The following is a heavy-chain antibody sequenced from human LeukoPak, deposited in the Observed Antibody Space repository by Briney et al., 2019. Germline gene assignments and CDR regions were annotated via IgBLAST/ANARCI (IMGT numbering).Heavy chain of an antibody. J-gene: IGHJ4*02. CDR3: AGERGEEYSSGWYKRNYFDN. D-gene: IGHD6-19*01. CDR2: GDYSGGT. CDR1: AYSISSGYY. V-gene: IGHV4-38-2*02. Sequence: SETLSLTCTVSAYSISSGYYWAWIRQPPGKGLEWIASGDYSGGTYYNPSLESRVAISADMSKNQFSLKLTSVTGADTAVYYCAGERGEEYSSGWYKRNYFDNWGQGIRVTVSS.